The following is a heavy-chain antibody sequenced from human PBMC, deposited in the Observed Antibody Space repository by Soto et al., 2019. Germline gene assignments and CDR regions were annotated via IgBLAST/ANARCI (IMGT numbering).Heavy chain of an antibody. V-gene: IGHV4-4*07. Sequence: QVHLQESGPGLVKPSETLSLICTVSGGSITSYYRSWVRQPVGKGLEWVGRIYSDGTTNYSPSLNSRVTMSLDTSKNQFSLWLSSVTAADTAIYYCSRVDCSNTNCRTRGMDVWGQGTTVTVSS. CDR2: IYSDGTT. D-gene: IGHD2-2*01. CDR1: GGSITSYY. J-gene: IGHJ6*02. CDR3: SRVDCSNTNCRTRGMDV.